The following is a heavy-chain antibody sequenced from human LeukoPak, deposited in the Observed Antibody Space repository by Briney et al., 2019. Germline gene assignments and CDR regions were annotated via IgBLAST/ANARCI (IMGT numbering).Heavy chain of an antibody. Sequence: SVKVSCKASGGTFSSYAISWVRQAPGQGLEWMGGIIPIFGTANYAQKFQGRVTMTEDTSTDTAYMELSSLRSEDTAVYYCATERARVVVHPAAFDIWGQGTMVTVSS. CDR3: ATERARVVVHPAAFDI. CDR2: IIPIFGTA. CDR1: GGTFSSYA. V-gene: IGHV1-69*06. D-gene: IGHD3-22*01. J-gene: IGHJ3*02.